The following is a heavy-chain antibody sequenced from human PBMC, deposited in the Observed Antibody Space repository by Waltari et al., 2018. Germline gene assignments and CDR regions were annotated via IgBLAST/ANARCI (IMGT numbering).Heavy chain of an antibody. CDR3: ARYGSIAVALRFWYFDL. D-gene: IGHD6-19*01. J-gene: IGHJ2*01. V-gene: IGHV4-61*02. CDR1: GGSLSRGSYY. Sequence: QVQLQESGPGLVTPSQTLSLTCTVSGGSLSRGSYYWRWIRQPARKGLEWIGEINHSGSTNYNPSLKSRVTISVDTSKNQFSLKLSSVTAADTAVYYCARYGSIAVALRFWYFDLWGRGTLVTVSS. CDR2: INHSGST.